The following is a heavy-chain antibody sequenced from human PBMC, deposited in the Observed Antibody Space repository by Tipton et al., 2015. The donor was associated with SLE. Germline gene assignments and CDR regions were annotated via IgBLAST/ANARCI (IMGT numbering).Heavy chain of an antibody. CDR1: GFTVTDNY. CDR3: ASLAVFGVYYMDV. D-gene: IGHD3-3*01. J-gene: IGHJ6*03. CDR2: IYTGGSA. V-gene: IGHV3-66*02. Sequence: SLRLSCAASGFTVTDNYMNWVRQAPDKGLEWLSVIYTGGSAYYADSVKGRFTISRDDSKNMLYLQMNSLRAEDTAVYFCASLAVFGVYYMDVWSKGTTVTVSS.